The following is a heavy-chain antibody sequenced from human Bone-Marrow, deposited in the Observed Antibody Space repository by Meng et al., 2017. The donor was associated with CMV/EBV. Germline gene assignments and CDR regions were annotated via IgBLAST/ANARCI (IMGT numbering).Heavy chain of an antibody. CDR1: GFTFSSYG. Sequence: GGSLRLSCAASGFTFSSYGMHWVRQAPGKGLEWVAFIRYDGSNKYYADSVKGRFTISRDNSKNTLYLQMNSLRAEDTAVYYCARDLGVPNCSSTSCYWYYYGMDVWGQGTTVTVSS. CDR3: ARDLGVPNCSSTSCYWYYYGMDV. V-gene: IGHV3-30*02. J-gene: IGHJ6*02. CDR2: IRYDGSNK. D-gene: IGHD2-2*01.